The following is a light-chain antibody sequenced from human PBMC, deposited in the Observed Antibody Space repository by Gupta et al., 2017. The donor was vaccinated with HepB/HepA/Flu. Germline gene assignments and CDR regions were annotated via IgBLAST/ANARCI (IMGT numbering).Light chain of an antibody. J-gene: IGKJ5*01. V-gene: IGKV2-28*01. Sequence: DIVMTQSPLSLPVTPGEPASISCRSSQSLLHRNEYNSLDWYLQKAGQSPQLLIYMGSTRASGVPDRFSGSGSGTDFTLTISRVEAEDVGIYYCMQALQTPITFGQGTRLEIK. CDR1: QSLLHRNEYNS. CDR2: MGS. CDR3: MQALQTPIT.